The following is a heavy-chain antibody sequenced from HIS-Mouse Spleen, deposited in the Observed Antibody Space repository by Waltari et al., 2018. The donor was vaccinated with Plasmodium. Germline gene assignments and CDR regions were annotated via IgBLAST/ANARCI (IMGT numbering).Heavy chain of an antibody. J-gene: IGHJ5*02. D-gene: IGHD1-26*01. CDR2: IYYSGRT. CDR3: ARWVGNWFDP. V-gene: IGHV4-31*03. Sequence: QVQLQESGPGLVKPSQTLSLTCSVSGGSISSGGYYWSWIRQHPGKGLEWIGYIYYSGRTYNNPSLKSRVTISVDTSKNQFSLKVNSVTAADTAVYYCARWVGNWFDPWGQGTLVTVSS. CDR1: GGSISSGGYY.